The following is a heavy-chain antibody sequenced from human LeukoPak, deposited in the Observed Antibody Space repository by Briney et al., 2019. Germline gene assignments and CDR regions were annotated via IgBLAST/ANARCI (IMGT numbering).Heavy chain of an antibody. J-gene: IGHJ4*02. Sequence: GGSLRLSCAASGFTFSSYAMSWVRQAPGEGLEWVSAISGSGGSTYYADSVKGRVTISRGNSKNTPYLQMNTLRAEDTAVYYYAKAVAGTTYYFDYWGQGTLVTVSS. CDR3: AKAVAGTTYYFDY. V-gene: IGHV3-23*01. D-gene: IGHD6-19*01. CDR1: GFTFSSYA. CDR2: ISGSGGST.